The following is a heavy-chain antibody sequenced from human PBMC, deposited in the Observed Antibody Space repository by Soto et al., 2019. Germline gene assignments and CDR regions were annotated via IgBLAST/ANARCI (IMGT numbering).Heavy chain of an antibody. Sequence: QVQLVQSGAEVKKPGASVKVSCKASGYTFTGYYMHWVRQAPGQGLEWMGWINPNSGGTNYAQKCQGWVTMTRDTSISTAYMELSRLRSDDTAVYYCARAPYSGTYYVFDYWGQGTLVTVSS. CDR1: GYTFTGYY. CDR3: ARAPYSGTYYVFDY. V-gene: IGHV1-2*04. CDR2: INPNSGGT. J-gene: IGHJ4*02. D-gene: IGHD1-26*01.